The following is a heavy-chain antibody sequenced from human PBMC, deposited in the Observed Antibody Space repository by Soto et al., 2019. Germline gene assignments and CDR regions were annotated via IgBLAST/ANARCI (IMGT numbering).Heavy chain of an antibody. D-gene: IGHD1-26*01. Sequence: SETLSLTCNVSGASLSRYYWSWIRQPPGKGLEWIGRIYATGDTDYNPSLKSRISMSVDTSKKQFSLTLRSVTAADTAIYYCVRDGTKNLRDRFEPWGRGILVTVSS. J-gene: IGHJ5*02. CDR2: IYATGDT. CDR3: VRDGTKNLRDRFEP. V-gene: IGHV4-4*07. CDR1: GASLSRYY.